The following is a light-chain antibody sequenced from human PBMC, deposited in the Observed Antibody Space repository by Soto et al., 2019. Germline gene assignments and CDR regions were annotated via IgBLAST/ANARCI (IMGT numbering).Light chain of an antibody. J-gene: IGLJ1*01. CDR2: GNT. CDR3: QSHDSSLHASV. V-gene: IGLV1-40*01. Sequence: QSVLTQPPSVSGAPGQKVTISWTGGSSKIGAGYDVHWYLQLPGTAPKLLIYGNTNRPSGVPDRFSGSKSGSSASLAITGLQAEDEADYYCQSHDSSLHASVFGTGTKVTVL. CDR1: SSKIGAGYD.